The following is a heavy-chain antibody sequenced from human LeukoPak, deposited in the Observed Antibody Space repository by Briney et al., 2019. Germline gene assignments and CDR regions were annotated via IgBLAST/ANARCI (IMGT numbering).Heavy chain of an antibody. CDR2: IRSKANSYAT. Sequence: GGSLRLSCAASGFTFSGSAMHWVRQASGRGLEWVGRIRSKANSYATAYAASVKGRFTISRDDSKDTAYLQMNSLKTEDTAVYYCTRRTPLAAFDIWGQGTMVTVS. CDR3: TRRTPLAAFDI. D-gene: IGHD2-15*01. J-gene: IGHJ3*02. CDR1: GFTFSGSA. V-gene: IGHV3-73*01.